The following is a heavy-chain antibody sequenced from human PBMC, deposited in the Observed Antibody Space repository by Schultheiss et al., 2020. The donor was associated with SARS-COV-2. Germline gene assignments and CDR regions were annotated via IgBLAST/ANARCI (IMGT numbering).Heavy chain of an antibody. V-gene: IGHV4-61*08. D-gene: IGHD1-26*01. CDR1: GGSISSGGYY. J-gene: IGHJ6*02. CDR3: ARGAMDWRGGQYGMDV. CDR2: IYYSGST. Sequence: SETLSLTCTVSGGSISSGGYYWSWIRQHPGKGLEWIGYIYYSGSTYYNPSLKSRVTISVDTSKNQFSLKLSSVTAADTAVYYCARGAMDWRGGQYGMDVWGQGTTVTVSS.